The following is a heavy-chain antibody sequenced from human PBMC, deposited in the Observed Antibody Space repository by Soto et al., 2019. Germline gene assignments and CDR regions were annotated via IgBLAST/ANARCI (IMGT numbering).Heavy chain of an antibody. CDR1: GGSISSGAYS. Sequence: SETLSLTCAVSGGSISSGAYSWSWIRQPPGKGLEWVGYIYHSGSTYYNPSLKSRVTISVDRSKNRFSLNLNSVTAADTAVYYCARANRPITMTYLNWGEPWGLGTLVTVS. V-gene: IGHV4-30-2*01. CDR2: IYHSGST. D-gene: IGHD3-22*01. J-gene: IGHJ5*02. CDR3: ARANRPITMTYLNWGEP.